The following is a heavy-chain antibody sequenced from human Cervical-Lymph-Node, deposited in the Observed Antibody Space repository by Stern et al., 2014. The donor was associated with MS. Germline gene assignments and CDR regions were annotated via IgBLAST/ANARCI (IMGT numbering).Heavy chain of an antibody. CDR1: GGSISSGDYY. J-gene: IGHJ3*02. D-gene: IGHD1-26*01. V-gene: IGHV4-31*03. CDR2: IYYSGTP. Sequence: QVQLQESGPGLVKPSQTLSLTCTVSGGSISSGDYYWSWIRQHPGKGLEWIGYIYYSGTPYYNPSLKSRVTISVDTSKSQFSLKLSSVTAADTAVYYCARDGPQVGAGSFDIWGQGTMVTVSS. CDR3: ARDGPQVGAGSFDI.